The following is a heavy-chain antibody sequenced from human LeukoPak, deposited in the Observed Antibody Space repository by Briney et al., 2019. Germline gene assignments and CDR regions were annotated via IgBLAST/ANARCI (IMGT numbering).Heavy chain of an antibody. CDR2: ISSSSYI. Sequence: PGGSLRLSCAASGFTFSSYSMNWVRQAPGKGLEWVSSISSSSYIYYADSVKGRFTISRDNAKNSLYLQMNSLRAEDTAVYYCARAGGYSNYFVYWGQGTLVTVSS. CDR3: ARAGGYSNYFVY. J-gene: IGHJ4*02. V-gene: IGHV3-21*01. CDR1: GFTFSSYS. D-gene: IGHD5-18*01.